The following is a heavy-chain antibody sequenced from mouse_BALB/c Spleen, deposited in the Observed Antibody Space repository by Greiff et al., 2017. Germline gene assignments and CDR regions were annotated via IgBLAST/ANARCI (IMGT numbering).Heavy chain of an antibody. J-gene: IGHJ3*01. CDR2: ISSGSSTI. Sequence: EVHLVESGGGLVQPGGSRKLSCAASGFTFSSFGMHWVRQAPEKGLEWVAYISSGSSTIYYADTVKGRFTISRDNPKNTLFLQMTSLRSEDTAMYYCASNYGNYVGFAYWGQGTLVTVSA. V-gene: IGHV5-17*02. CDR1: GFTFSSFG. D-gene: IGHD2-1*01. CDR3: ASNYGNYVGFAY.